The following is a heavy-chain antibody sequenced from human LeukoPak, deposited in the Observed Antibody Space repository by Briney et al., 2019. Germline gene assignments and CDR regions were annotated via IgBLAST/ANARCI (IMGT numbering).Heavy chain of an antibody. CDR2: INSDGSIT. CDR1: GFTFSSYW. V-gene: IGHV3-74*01. D-gene: IGHD1-20*01. Sequence: PGGSLRLSCAASGFTFSSYWMHWVRQPPGKGLVWVSRINSDGSITHYADSVKGRFTISRDNAKNTLYLQMNSLSAEDTAVYYCTRIPVTGATSLDYWGQGTLVTVSS. CDR3: TRIPVTGATSLDY. J-gene: IGHJ4*02.